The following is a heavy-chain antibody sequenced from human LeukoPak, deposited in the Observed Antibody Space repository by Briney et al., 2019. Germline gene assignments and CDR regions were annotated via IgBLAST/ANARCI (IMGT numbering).Heavy chain of an antibody. J-gene: IGHJ4*02. CDR3: AKTPSFGGDPEGYYFDY. Sequence: GGSLRLSCVASGFIVSNNYMSWVRQAPGKGLEWVSVLYNAGSTYYADSVKGRFTISRDNSKNTLYLQMNSLRAEDTAVYYCAKTPSFGGDPEGYYFDYWGQGTLVTVSS. CDR2: LYNAGST. CDR1: GFIVSNNY. D-gene: IGHD3-16*01. V-gene: IGHV3-53*01.